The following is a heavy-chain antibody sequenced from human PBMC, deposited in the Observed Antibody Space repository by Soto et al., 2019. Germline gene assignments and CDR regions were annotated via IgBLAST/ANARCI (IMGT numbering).Heavy chain of an antibody. CDR1: GFTFSSYA. CDR2: ISGSGGNT. CDR3: AKDRGSGNYGVNAFDI. J-gene: IGHJ3*02. D-gene: IGHD4-4*01. V-gene: IGHV3-23*01. Sequence: EVQVLESGGGLVQPGGSLRLSCAASGFTFSSYAMSWVRQAPGKGLEWVSTISGSGGNTYYADSVKGRFTISRDNSKNTVYLPMNSLRVEDTAIYYWAKDRGSGNYGVNAFDIWGQGTMVTVSS.